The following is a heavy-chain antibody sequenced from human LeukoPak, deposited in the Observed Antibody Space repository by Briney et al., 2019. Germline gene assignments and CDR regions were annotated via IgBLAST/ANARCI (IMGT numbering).Heavy chain of an antibody. D-gene: IGHD5-18*01. Sequence: GGSLRLSCAASGFTFSSYAMSWVRQAPVKGLEWVSAISGSGGSTYYADSVKGRFTISRDNSKNTLYLQMNSLRAEDTAVYYCAKDTFRGSGSYGINNYFDYWGQGTLVTVSS. V-gene: IGHV3-23*01. CDR2: ISGSGGST. CDR3: AKDTFRGSGSYGINNYFDY. CDR1: GFTFSSYA. J-gene: IGHJ4*02.